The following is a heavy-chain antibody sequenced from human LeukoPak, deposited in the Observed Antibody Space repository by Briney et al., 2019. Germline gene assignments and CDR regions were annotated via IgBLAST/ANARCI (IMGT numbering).Heavy chain of an antibody. D-gene: IGHD2-2*01. CDR1: GFTFSSYW. Sequence: GGSLRLSCAASGFTFSSYWMTWVRQAPGKGLECVANIKQDGSDKYYVDSVKGRFTISRDNAKNSLYLQMNSLRAEDTAVYYCARRYCSSTSCLFDYWGQGTLVTVSS. CDR3: ARRYCSSTSCLFDY. CDR2: IKQDGSDK. J-gene: IGHJ4*02. V-gene: IGHV3-7*01.